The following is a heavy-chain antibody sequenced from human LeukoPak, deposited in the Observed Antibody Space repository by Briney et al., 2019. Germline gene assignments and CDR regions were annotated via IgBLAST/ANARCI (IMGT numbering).Heavy chain of an antibody. CDR2: IYYSGST. V-gene: IGHV4-59*08. CDR1: GDSISIYY. Sequence: SETLSLTCTVSGDSISIYYWSWIRQPPGKGLEWIGYIYYSGSTNYNPSLKSRVTISVDTSKNQFSLKLSSVTAADTAVYYCARLTTSSFFDYWGQGTLVTVSS. D-gene: IGHD2/OR15-2a*01. CDR3: ARLTTSSFFDY. J-gene: IGHJ4*02.